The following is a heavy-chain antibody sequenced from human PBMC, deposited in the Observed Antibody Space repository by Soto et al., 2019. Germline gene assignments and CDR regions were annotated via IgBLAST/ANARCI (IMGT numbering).Heavy chain of an antibody. CDR2: IYSGGSP. Sequence: GGSLRLSCAASGFTVSTKYMSWVRQAPGKGLEWVSVIYSGGSPFYADSVGGRFTFSRNISKNTVNLQMNSLRAEDTVVYYWARDLWPGHYWGQEPLFTVS. D-gene: IGHD3-16*01. J-gene: IGHJ4*02. CDR3: ARDLWPGHY. CDR1: GFTVSTKY. V-gene: IGHV3-66*01.